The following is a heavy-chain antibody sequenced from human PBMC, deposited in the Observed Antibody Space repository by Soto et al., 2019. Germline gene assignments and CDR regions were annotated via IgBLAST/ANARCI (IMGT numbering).Heavy chain of an antibody. Sequence: PSETLSLTCAVYGGSFSGYYWSWIRQPPGKGLEWIGEINHSGSTNYNPSLKSRVTISVDTSKNQFSLKLSSVTAADTAVYYCARVTPTYSSGWHRAIYYMDVWGKGTTVT. CDR2: INHSGST. D-gene: IGHD6-19*01. J-gene: IGHJ6*03. V-gene: IGHV4-34*01. CDR3: ARVTPTYSSGWHRAIYYMDV. CDR1: GGSFSGYY.